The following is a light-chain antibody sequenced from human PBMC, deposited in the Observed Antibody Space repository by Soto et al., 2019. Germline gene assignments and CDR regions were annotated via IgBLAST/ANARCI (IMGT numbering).Light chain of an antibody. CDR1: QGVSSY. V-gene: IGKV1-9*01. CDR2: VAS. CDR3: QQLNTYPIT. Sequence: DIQLTQSPSFLSASVGDRVTITCRASQGVSSYLAWYQQRPGKAPKLLIYVASTLQSGVPSRFSGSGSGTEFSLTISSLQPEDFATYYCQQLNTYPITFGQGTRLEIK. J-gene: IGKJ5*01.